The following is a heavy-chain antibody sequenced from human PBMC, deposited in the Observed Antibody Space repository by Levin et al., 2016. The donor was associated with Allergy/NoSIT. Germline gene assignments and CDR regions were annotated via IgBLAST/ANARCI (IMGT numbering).Heavy chain of an antibody. CDR3: ARDILTAGMDV. CDR2: IYYSGST. CDR1: GGSISSYY. Sequence: SETLSLTCTVSGGSISSYYWSWIRQPPGKGLEWIGHIYYSGSTNYNPSLKSRVTISVDTSKNQFSLELSSLTYEDTAVYYCARDILTAGMDVWGQGTTVIVSS. J-gene: IGHJ6*02. D-gene: IGHD2-21*01. V-gene: IGHV4-59*01.